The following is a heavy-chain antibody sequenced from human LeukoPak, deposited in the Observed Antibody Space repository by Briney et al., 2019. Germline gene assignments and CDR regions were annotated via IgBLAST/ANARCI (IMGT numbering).Heavy chain of an antibody. CDR2: IIPIFGTA. CDR1: GGTFSSYA. D-gene: IGHD3-22*01. J-gene: IGHJ4*02. V-gene: IGHV1-69*13. Sequence: RASVKVSCKASGGTFSSYAISWVRQAPGQGLEWMGGIIPIFGTANYAQKFQGRVTITADESTSTAYMELSSLRSEDTAVYYCARPSRNYYDSSGYYFDYWGQGTLVTVSS. CDR3: ARPSRNYYDSSGYYFDY.